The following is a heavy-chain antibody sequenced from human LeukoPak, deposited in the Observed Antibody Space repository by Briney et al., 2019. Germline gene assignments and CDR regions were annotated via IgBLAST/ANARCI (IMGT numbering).Heavy chain of an antibody. J-gene: IGHJ4*02. D-gene: IGHD6-13*01. CDR1: GFTFSSYW. Sequence: GGSLRLSCAASGFTFSSYWMSWVRQAPGKGLEWVANIKLDGSEKYYVDSVKGRFPISRDNAKNTLYLQMWSLRAEDTAMYYCARDSPHSSSFAYDYWGQGTLVTVSS. CDR3: ARDSPHSSSFAYDY. CDR2: IKLDGSEK. V-gene: IGHV3-7*01.